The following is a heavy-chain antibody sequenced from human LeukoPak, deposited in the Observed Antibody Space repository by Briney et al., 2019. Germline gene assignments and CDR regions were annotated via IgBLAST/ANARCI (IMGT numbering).Heavy chain of an antibody. D-gene: IGHD2-15*01. CDR3: ARGQVVVAATDY. V-gene: IGHV4-34*01. CDR2: INHNGST. CDR1: GGSFSCYY. Sequence: PSETLSLTCDFFGGSFSCYYWSWIRQPPGQGLEWIVEINHNGSTNYNPSLRSRVTISVDTSKNQFSLKLSSVTAADTAVYNCARGQVVVAATDYWGQGTLVTASS. J-gene: IGHJ4*02.